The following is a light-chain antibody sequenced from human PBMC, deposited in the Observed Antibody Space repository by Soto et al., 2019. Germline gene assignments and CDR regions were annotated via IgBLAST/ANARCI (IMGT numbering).Light chain of an antibody. Sequence: DIVFTQSPATLSLSPGNRVTLSCRANERISRSLAWYQQKPGQAPRLLIYGASARDTGIPARFSGSGAGTECTLTISSLQSEDFAVDYCQQNYNWPPAFGQGTKVDIK. CDR3: QQNYNWPPA. CDR2: GAS. J-gene: IGKJ1*01. V-gene: IGKV3-15*01. CDR1: ERISRS.